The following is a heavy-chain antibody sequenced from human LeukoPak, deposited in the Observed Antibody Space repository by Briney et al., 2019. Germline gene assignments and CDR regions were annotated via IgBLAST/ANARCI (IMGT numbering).Heavy chain of an antibody. CDR3: AKEPPSIAAADDAFDI. D-gene: IGHD6-13*01. Sequence: PGRSLRLSCAASGFTFSSYAMHWVRQAPGKGLEWVAVISYDGSNKYYADSVKGRFTISRDNSKNTLYLQMNSLRAEDTAVYYCAKEPPSIAAADDAFDIWGQGTMVTVSS. V-gene: IGHV3-30-3*01. J-gene: IGHJ3*02. CDR2: ISYDGSNK. CDR1: GFTFSSYA.